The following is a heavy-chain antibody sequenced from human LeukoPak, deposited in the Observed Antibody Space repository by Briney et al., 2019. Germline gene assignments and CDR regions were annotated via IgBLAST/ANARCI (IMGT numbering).Heavy chain of an antibody. CDR3: ASSFAGTFYYYYYGMDV. V-gene: IGHV7-4-1*02. D-gene: IGHD6-13*01. CDR2: INTNTGNP. Sequence: AASVNVSCKASGYTFTSYAMNWVRQAPGQGLEWMGWINTNTGNPTYAQGFTGRFVFSLDTSVSTAYLQISSLKAEDTAVYYCASSFAGTFYYYYYGMDVWGQGTTVTVSS. J-gene: IGHJ6*02. CDR1: GYTFTSYA.